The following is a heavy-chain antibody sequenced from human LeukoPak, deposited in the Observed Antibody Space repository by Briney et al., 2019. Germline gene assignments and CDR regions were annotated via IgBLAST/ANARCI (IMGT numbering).Heavy chain of an antibody. CDR3: ARVTQDVLDY. CDR1: GFSFSSYG. J-gene: IGHJ4*02. CDR2: IRYDGSHK. Sequence: GGSLRLSCAASGFSFSSYGMHWVRQAPGKGLEWVAFIRYDGSHKYYADSVKGRFTISRDNSKNTLYLQMNSLRAEDTAVYYCARVTQDVLDYWGQGTLVTVSS. D-gene: IGHD3-10*02. V-gene: IGHV3-30*02.